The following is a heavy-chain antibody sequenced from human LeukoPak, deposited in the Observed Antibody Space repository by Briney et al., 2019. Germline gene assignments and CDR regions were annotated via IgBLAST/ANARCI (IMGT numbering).Heavy chain of an antibody. Sequence: GGSLRLSCAASGFTFSSCAMSWVRQAPGKGLEWVSTIIDSGNSIYYADSVEGRFTISRDDSRNTLYLQMNSLRGDDTAVYYCAKDVGKWESLHFFDYWGQGTLVTVSS. CDR3: AKDVGKWESLHFFDY. D-gene: IGHD1-26*01. V-gene: IGHV3-23*01. J-gene: IGHJ4*02. CDR2: IIDSGNSI. CDR1: GFTFSSCA.